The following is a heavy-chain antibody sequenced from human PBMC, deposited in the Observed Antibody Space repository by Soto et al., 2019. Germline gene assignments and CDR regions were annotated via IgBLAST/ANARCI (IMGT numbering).Heavy chain of an antibody. V-gene: IGHV1-18*01. Sequence: SVKVSCKASGYPFTSNGISWGRQAPGQGLEWMGWISAYNGNTNYAQKLQGRVTMTTDTSTSTAYMELRSLRSDDTAVYYCARACFGDHEVKRFDLWGQGNLVTV. J-gene: IGHJ5*02. CDR3: ARACFGDHEVKRFDL. CDR1: GYPFTSNG. CDR2: ISAYNGNT. D-gene: IGHD4-17*01.